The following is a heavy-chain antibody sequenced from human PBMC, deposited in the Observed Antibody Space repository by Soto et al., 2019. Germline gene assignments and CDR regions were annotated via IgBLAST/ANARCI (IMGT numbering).Heavy chain of an antibody. D-gene: IGHD6-19*01. CDR1: GFTFSSYS. CDR3: AKAPAGIAVFDY. Sequence: GGPLRLSCAASGFTFSSYSLHWVRQAPGKGLEWVAIISYDGSNKNYADSVKGRFTISRDNSKNTLYLQMNSLRPEDTAVFYCAKAPAGIAVFDYWGQGTLVTVSS. V-gene: IGHV3-30*18. J-gene: IGHJ4*02. CDR2: ISYDGSNK.